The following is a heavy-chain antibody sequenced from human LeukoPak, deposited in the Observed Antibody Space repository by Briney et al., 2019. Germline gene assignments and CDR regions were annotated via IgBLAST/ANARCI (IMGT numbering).Heavy chain of an antibody. V-gene: IGHV1-69*13. CDR2: IIPSFVKA. CDR1: GGTFSSYA. J-gene: IGHJ6*02. CDR3: ARVSLGNEPGSPQNYYYYGMDV. Sequence: GASVKFSCKASGGTFSSYAISWVGKAPGQGLEWLGGIIPSFVKANYAQKFQGRVTITADESTSTAYMELSSLRSEDTAVYYCARVSLGNEPGSPQNYYYYGMDVWGQGTTVTVSS.